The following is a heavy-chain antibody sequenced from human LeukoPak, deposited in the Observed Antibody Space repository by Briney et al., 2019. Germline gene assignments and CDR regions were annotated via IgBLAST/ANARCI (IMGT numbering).Heavy chain of an antibody. CDR2: MKYDGSEK. CDR1: GFTCSSYW. J-gene: IGHJ4*02. CDR3: ARDIEAAGLFLDY. V-gene: IGHV3-7*01. D-gene: IGHD6-13*01. Sequence: PGGYLRLSCAASGFTCSSYWMSWVRQAPGKGLEWVANMKYDGSEKYYVDSVKGRFTISRDNAKNSLYLQMNSLRAEDTAVYYCARDIEAAGLFLDYWGQGTLVTVSS.